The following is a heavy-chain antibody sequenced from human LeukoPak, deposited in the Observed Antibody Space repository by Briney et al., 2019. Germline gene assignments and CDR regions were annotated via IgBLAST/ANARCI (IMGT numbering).Heavy chain of an antibody. D-gene: IGHD6-13*01. CDR3: AGSIAAAGTIWFDP. CDR2: IYYSGST. Sequence: TSQTLSVTCGVYDGSFSGYYWSWIRQPPGKGLEWIGYIYYSGSTNYNPSLKSRVTISVDTSKSQFSLKLSSVTAADTAVYYCAGSIAAAGTIWFDPWGQGTLVTVSS. CDR1: DGSFSGYY. V-gene: IGHV4-59*08. J-gene: IGHJ5*02.